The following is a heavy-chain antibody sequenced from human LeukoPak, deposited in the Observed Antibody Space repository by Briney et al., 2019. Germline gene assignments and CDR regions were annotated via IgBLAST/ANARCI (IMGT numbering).Heavy chain of an antibody. CDR3: ARDREVTRYTFDI. D-gene: IGHD4-23*01. Sequence: ASVKVSCKASGYTFTGYYMHWVRQAPGQGLEWMGWINPNSGGTNYAQKFQGRVTMTRDTSISTAYMELSRLRPDDTAVYYCARDREVTRYTFDIWGQGTMVTVSS. CDR1: GYTFTGYY. V-gene: IGHV1-2*02. CDR2: INPNSGGT. J-gene: IGHJ3*02.